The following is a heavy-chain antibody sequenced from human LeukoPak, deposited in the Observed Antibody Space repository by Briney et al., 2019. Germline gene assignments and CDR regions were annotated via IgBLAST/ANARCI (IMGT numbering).Heavy chain of an antibody. CDR3: ARVGSGRANDY. Sequence: ASVKVSCKASGGTFSSYAISWVRQAPGQGLEWMGRIIPILGIANYAQKFQGRVTITADKSTSTAYMELSSLRSEDTAVYYCARVGSGRANDYWGQGTLVTVSS. V-gene: IGHV1-69*04. CDR2: IIPILGIA. D-gene: IGHD3-10*01. J-gene: IGHJ4*02. CDR1: GGTFSSYA.